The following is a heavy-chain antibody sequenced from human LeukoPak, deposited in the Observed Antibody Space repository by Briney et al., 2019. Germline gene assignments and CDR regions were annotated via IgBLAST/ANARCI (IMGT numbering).Heavy chain of an antibody. CDR3: ARGSDYYGSGRGDFDY. Sequence: TGGSLRLSCAASGFTFDDYGMSWVRQAPGKGLEWVSGINWNGGSTGYADSVKGRFTISRDNAKNSLYLQMNSLRAEDTALYYCARGSDYYGSGRGDFDYWGQGTLVTVSS. CDR2: INWNGGST. J-gene: IGHJ4*02. CDR1: GFTFDDYG. V-gene: IGHV3-20*04. D-gene: IGHD3-10*01.